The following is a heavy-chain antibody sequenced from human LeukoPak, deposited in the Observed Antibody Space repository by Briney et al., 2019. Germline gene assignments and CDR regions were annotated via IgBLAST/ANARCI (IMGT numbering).Heavy chain of an antibody. CDR2: INHRGST. Sequence: SETLSLTCAVYGGSFSGYYWTWIRQPPGKGLEWIGEINHRGSTNYNPSLKSRVTISVDTSKNQFSLKLSSVTAADTAVYYCARGPVVVAATPYYYYGMDVWGQGTTVTVSS. J-gene: IGHJ6*02. CDR1: GGSFSGYY. CDR3: ARGPVVVAATPYYYYGMDV. D-gene: IGHD2-15*01. V-gene: IGHV4-34*01.